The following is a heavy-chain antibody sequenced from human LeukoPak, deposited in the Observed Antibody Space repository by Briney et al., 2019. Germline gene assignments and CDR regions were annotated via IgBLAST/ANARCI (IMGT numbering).Heavy chain of an antibody. CDR1: GDSITSYS. CDR2: IYYTGST. J-gene: IGHJ4*02. V-gene: IGHV4-59*01. Sequence: PSETLSFTCTVSGDSITSYSWSWIRQPPGKGLEWIGYIYYTGSTHFNPSLKSRVTISVDTSKNQFSLKLSSVTAADTAVYYCARDRDYGSGSYDYWGQGSLVTVSS. D-gene: IGHD3-10*01. CDR3: ARDRDYGSGSYDY.